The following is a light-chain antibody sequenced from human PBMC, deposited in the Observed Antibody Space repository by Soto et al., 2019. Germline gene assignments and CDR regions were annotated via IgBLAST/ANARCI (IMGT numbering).Light chain of an antibody. CDR2: DAS. J-gene: IGKJ1*01. Sequence: DIQMTQSPSTLSASVGDRVTITCRASQSISSWLAWYQQKPGKAPKLLIYDASSLESGVPSRFSGSGSGTEFTLTISSLQPDDFATYYCQHYNGYWTFGQGTKVDIK. V-gene: IGKV1-5*01. CDR3: QHYNGYWT. CDR1: QSISSW.